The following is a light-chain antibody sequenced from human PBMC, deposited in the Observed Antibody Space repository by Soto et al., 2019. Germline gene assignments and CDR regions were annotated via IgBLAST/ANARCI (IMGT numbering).Light chain of an antibody. Sequence: DIQMTQSPSTLSGSVGDRFTMACRASQTISSWLAWYQQKPGEAPKLLIYKASTLKSGVPSRFSGSGSGTEFTLTISSLQPDDFATYYCQHYTSYSEAFGQGTKVDI. J-gene: IGKJ1*01. CDR2: KAS. CDR3: QHYTSYSEA. V-gene: IGKV1-5*03. CDR1: QTISSW.